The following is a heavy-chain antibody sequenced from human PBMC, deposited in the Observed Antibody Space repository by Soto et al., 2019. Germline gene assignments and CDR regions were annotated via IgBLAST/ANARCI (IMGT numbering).Heavy chain of an antibody. D-gene: IGHD2-2*02. V-gene: IGHV1-18*01. CDR3: ARVADIVVVPAAISSDAFDI. Sequence: ASVKVSCKASGYTFTSYGISWVRQAPGQGLEWMGWISAYNGNTNYAQKLQGRVTMTTDKSTSTAYMELRSLRSDDTAVYYCARVADIVVVPAAISSDAFDIWGQGTMVTVSS. CDR2: ISAYNGNT. J-gene: IGHJ3*02. CDR1: GYTFTSYG.